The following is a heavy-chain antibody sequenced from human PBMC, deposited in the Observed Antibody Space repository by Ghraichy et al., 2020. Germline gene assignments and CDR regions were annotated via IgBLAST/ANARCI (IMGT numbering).Heavy chain of an antibody. CDR1: GFAFKNYA. CDR3: AKGSTVVIAAIIYFDS. Sequence: GGSLRLSCAASGFAFKNYAMAWVRQAPGKGLEWVSVISGSGVSTPYADSVKGRCTVSRDNSKDTLFLQMNSLRVEDTAVYYCAKGSTVVIAAIIYFDSWGQGTRVTVSS. V-gene: IGHV3-23*01. J-gene: IGHJ4*02. D-gene: IGHD2-2*01. CDR2: ISGSGVST.